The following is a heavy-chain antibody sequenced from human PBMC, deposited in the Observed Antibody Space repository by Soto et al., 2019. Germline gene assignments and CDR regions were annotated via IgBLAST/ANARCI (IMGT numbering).Heavy chain of an antibody. CDR3: ARDWSSPGYSYGYYYYGMDV. CDR1: GFTFSSYA. V-gene: IGHV3-30-3*01. Sequence: GGSLRLSCAASGFTFSSYAMHWVRQAPGKGLEWVAVISYDGSNKYYADSVKGRFTISRDNSKNTLYLQMNSLRAEDTAVYYCARDWSSPGYSYGYYYYGMDVWGQGTTVTVSS. J-gene: IGHJ6*02. D-gene: IGHD5-18*01. CDR2: ISYDGSNK.